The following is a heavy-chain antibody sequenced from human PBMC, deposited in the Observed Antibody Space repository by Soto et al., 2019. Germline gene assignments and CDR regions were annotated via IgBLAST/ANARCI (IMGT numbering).Heavy chain of an antibody. CDR1: GGTFSSYA. D-gene: IGHD3-22*01. CDR2: IIPIFGTA. J-gene: IGHJ3*02. Sequence: VASVKVSCKASGGTFSSYAISWVRQAPGQGLEWMGGIIPIFGTANYAQKFQGRVTITADESTSTAYMELSSLRSEDTAVYYCARDRMGKGYYDSSGYYRRDAFDIWGQGTMVTVS. V-gene: IGHV1-69*13. CDR3: ARDRMGKGYYDSSGYYRRDAFDI.